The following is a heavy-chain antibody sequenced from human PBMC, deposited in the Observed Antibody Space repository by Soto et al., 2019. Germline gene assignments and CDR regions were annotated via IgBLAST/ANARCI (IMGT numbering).Heavy chain of an antibody. J-gene: IGHJ4*02. CDR1: GLTFSSYW. V-gene: IGHV3-74*01. D-gene: IGHD4-17*01. CDR3: ALSNTVNTAY. Sequence: EVQLVESGGGLVQPGGSLRLSCAASGLTFSSYWMHWVRQAPGKGLVWVSRINSDGGSTSYADSVKGRFTISRDNAKNTLSLPMTSLRAEDTAVYYCALSNTVNTAYWGQGTLVTVSS. CDR2: INSDGGST.